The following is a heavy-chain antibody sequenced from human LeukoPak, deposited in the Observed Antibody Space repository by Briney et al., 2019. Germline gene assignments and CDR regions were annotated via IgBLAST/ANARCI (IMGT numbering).Heavy chain of an antibody. D-gene: IGHD3-10*01. Sequence: PSETLSLTCTVSGGSISSYYWSWIRQPPGKGLEWIGYIYYSGRTNYNPSLKSRVTISVDTSKNQFSLKLSSVTAADTAVYYCARNYYGSGSYYGYLFDYWGQGTLVTVSS. V-gene: IGHV4-59*01. CDR3: ARNYYGSGSYYGYLFDY. CDR1: GGSISSYY. J-gene: IGHJ4*02. CDR2: IYYSGRT.